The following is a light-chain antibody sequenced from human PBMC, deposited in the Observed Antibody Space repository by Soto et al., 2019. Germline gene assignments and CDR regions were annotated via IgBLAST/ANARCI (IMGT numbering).Light chain of an antibody. V-gene: IGKV3-20*01. J-gene: IGKJ2*01. CDR3: QQYGSSPYT. CDR2: GAS. Sequence: EIVLTQSPGTLSLSPGERATLSCRASQSVSSSYLAWYQQKPGQAPRLLLYGASSRATGIPDRFSFSGSGTDFTLTISRLEPEDFAVYYCQQYGSSPYTFGQGTKLEIK. CDR1: QSVSSSY.